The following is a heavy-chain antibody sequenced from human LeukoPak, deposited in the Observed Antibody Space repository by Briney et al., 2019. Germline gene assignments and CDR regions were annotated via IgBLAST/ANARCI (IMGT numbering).Heavy chain of an antibody. CDR2: VSYDGSDK. V-gene: IGHV3-30-3*01. D-gene: IGHD3-10*01. CDR1: RFTFISYS. J-gene: IGHJ4*02. Sequence: GGSLRLSCAASRFTFISYSMHWVRQAPGKGLEWVAVVSYDGSDKYYADSVRGRFTVSRDNSKNTPYLQMNSLRAEDTATYYCARGFATLSLWFGQLPYYFDLWGQGTLVAVSS. CDR3: ARGFATLSLWFGQLPYYFDL.